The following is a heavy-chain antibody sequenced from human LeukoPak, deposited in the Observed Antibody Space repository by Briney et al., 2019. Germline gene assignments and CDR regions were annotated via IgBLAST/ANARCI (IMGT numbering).Heavy chain of an antibody. D-gene: IGHD3-3*01. V-gene: IGHV1-69*13. CDR2: IIPIFGAA. CDR3: ATDLGNYDFWSGYYTGMRY. Sequence: GASVTVSCTASGGTFSSYAISWVRQAPGQGLEWMGGIIPIFGAANYAQKFQGRVTITADESTSTAYMELSSLRSEDTAVYYCATDLGNYDFWSGYYTGMRYWGQGTLVTVSS. J-gene: IGHJ4*02. CDR1: GGTFSSYA.